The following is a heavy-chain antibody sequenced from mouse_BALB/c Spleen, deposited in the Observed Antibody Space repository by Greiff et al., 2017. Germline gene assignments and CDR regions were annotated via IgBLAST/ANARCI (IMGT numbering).Heavy chain of an antibody. CDR1: GYTFTSYT. CDR2: INPSSGYT. D-gene: IGHD1-1*01. V-gene: IGHV1-4*02. Sequence: VQLQQSAAELARPGASVKMSCKASGYTFTSYTMHWVKQRPGQGLEWIGYINPSSGYTEYNQKFKDKTTLTADKSSSTAYMQLSSLTSEDSAVYYCTNSDYGSSWFAYWGQGTLVTVSA. J-gene: IGHJ3*01. CDR3: TNSDYGSSWFAY.